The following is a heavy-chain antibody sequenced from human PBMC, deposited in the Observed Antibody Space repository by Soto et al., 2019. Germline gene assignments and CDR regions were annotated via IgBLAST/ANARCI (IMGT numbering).Heavy chain of an antibody. CDR1: GGSISSGGYY. D-gene: IGHD6-19*01. CDR2: IYYSGST. CDR3: ARREGGSGWYSDY. V-gene: IGHV4-31*03. Sequence: SETLSLTCTVSGGSISSGGYYWSWIRQHPGKGLEWIGYIYYSGSTYYNPSLKSRVTISVDTSKNQFSLKLSSVTAADTAMYYCARREGGSGWYSDYWGQGTLVSVSS. J-gene: IGHJ4*02.